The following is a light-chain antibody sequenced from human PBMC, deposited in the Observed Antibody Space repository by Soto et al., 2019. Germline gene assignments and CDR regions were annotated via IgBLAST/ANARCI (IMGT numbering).Light chain of an antibody. Sequence: QSVLTQPPSASGTPGQRVTISCSGSSSNIRSNYVYWYQQLPGTAPKLLIYRNNQRPSGVPDRFSGSKSGTSASLAISGLRSEDEADYYCAAWDDSLSAPWVFGGGTKLTVL. J-gene: IGLJ3*02. CDR2: RNN. V-gene: IGLV1-47*01. CDR1: SSNIRSNY. CDR3: AAWDDSLSAPWV.